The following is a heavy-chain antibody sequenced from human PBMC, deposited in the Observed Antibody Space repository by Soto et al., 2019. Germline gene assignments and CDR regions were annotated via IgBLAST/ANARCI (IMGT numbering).Heavy chain of an antibody. V-gene: IGHV4-39*01. CDR3: ARHPTEKNNWNYCLGYYYYYGMDA. J-gene: IGHJ6*02. CDR2: IYYSGST. CDR1: GGSISSSSYY. D-gene: IGHD1-7*01. Sequence: SETLSLTCTVSGGSISSSSYYWGWIRQPPGKGLEWIGSIYYSGSTYYNPSLKSRVTISVDTSKNQFSLKLSSVTAADTAVYYCARHPTEKNNWNYCLGYYYYYGMDAWGQGTTVTVSS.